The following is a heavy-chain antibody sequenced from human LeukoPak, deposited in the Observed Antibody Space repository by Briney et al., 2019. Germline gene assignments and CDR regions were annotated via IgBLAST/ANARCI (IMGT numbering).Heavy chain of an antibody. CDR2: ISSSDTTM. J-gene: IGHJ4*02. Sequence: GGSLRLSCAASGFTFRDYDMTWIHQAPGKGLEWVSYISSSDTTMYNADSVKGRFTISRDNAKNSLYLQMNSLRAEDTAVYYCARAPTYGPGSSFDYWGQGTLVTVSS. CDR3: ARAPTYGPGSSFDY. CDR1: GFTFRDYD. V-gene: IGHV3-11*01. D-gene: IGHD3-10*01.